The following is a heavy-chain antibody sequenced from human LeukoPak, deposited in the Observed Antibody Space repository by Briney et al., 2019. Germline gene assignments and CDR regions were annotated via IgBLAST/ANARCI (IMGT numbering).Heavy chain of an antibody. V-gene: IGHV2-5*01. CDR1: GFSLSTRGVG. D-gene: IGHD4-23*01. J-gene: IGHJ5*02. CDR3: ARGGNRRMGFDP. Sequence: ESGPTLVKPTQTLTLTCTFSGFSLSTRGVGVGWIRQPPGKALEWLALIYWNDDKRYSPSLKSRLTITKDTSKNQVVLTMTNMDPVDTATYYCARGGNRRMGFDPWGQGTLVTVSS. CDR2: IYWNDDK.